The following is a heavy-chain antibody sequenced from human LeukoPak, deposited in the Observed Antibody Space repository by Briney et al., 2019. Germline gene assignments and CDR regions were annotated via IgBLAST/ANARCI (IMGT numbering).Heavy chain of an antibody. CDR2: ISGSGGRT. Sequence: GGSLRLSCAASGFTFSSDAMSWVRQAPGKGLEWVSVISGSGGRTYYADSVKGRFTISRDSFNNPLYLQMDSLRADDTAVYYCANTDILTGYSDYWGQGTLVTVSS. D-gene: IGHD3-9*01. CDR1: GFTFSSDA. V-gene: IGHV3-23*01. J-gene: IGHJ4*02. CDR3: ANTDILTGYSDY.